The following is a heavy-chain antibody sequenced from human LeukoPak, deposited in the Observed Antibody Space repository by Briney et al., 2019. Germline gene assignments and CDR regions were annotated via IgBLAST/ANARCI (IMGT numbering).Heavy chain of an antibody. D-gene: IGHD6-19*01. V-gene: IGHV4-4*02. J-gene: IGHJ3*02. Sequence: PSGTLSLTCTVSGDSISSNRWWSWLRPAPGKGLEWLGETFHTGYTNYNPSLKSRVAISVDTSKNQFSLKLSSVTAADTAVYYCARDEHSSGWNDAFDIWGQGTMVTVSS. CDR2: TFHTGYT. CDR1: GDSISSNRW. CDR3: ARDEHSSGWNDAFDI.